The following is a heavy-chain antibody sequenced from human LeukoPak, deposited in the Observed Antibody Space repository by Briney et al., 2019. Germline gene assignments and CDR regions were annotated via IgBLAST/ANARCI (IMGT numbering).Heavy chain of an antibody. CDR3: ARDGSSCYYLDAFDI. V-gene: IGHV3-33*01. J-gene: IGHJ3*02. CDR2: IWYDGSNK. CDR1: GFTFISYG. Sequence: PGRSLRLSCAASGFTFISYGMHWVRQAPGKGLEWVAVIWYDGSNKYYADSVKGRFTISRDNSKNTLYLQMNSLRAEDTAVYYCARDGSSCYYLDAFDIWGQGTMVTVS. D-gene: IGHD3-22*01.